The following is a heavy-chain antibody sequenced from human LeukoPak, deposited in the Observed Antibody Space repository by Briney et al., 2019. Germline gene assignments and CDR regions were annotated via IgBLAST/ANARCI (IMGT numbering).Heavy chain of an antibody. V-gene: IGHV3-23*01. CDR1: GFTFSSYA. CDR3: ASGPHVVVVAATDY. Sequence: PGGSLRLSCAASGFTFSSYAMSWVRQAPGKGLEWVSAISGSGGSTYHADSVKGRFTISRDNSKNTLYLQMNSLRAEDTAVYYCASGPHVVVVAATDYWGQGTLVTVSS. CDR2: ISGSGGST. D-gene: IGHD2-15*01. J-gene: IGHJ4*02.